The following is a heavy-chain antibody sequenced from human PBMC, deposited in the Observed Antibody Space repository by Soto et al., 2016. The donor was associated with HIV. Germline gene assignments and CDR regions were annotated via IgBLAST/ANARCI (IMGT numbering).Heavy chain of an antibody. CDR2: IYSGGNT. J-gene: IGHJ4*02. CDR1: GFTVSSNY. CDR3: ARGPYFYDDSGYYYEDYFDY. Sequence: EVQLVESGGGLVQPGGSLRLSCAASGFTVSSNYMSWVHQAPGKGLEWVSIIYSGGNTYYADSVKGRFTISRDNSKNTLYLQMNSLRAEDTAVYYCARGPYFYDDSGYYYEDYFDYWGQGTLVTVSS. D-gene: IGHD3-22*01. V-gene: IGHV3-66*01.